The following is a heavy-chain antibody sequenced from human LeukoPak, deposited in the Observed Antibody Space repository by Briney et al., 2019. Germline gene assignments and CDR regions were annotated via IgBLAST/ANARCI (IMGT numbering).Heavy chain of an antibody. Sequence: GGSLRLSCAASGFTFSSYSMNWVRQAPGKGLEWVSCISSSSSTIYYADSVKGRFTISRDNAKNSLYLQMNSLRAEDTAVYYCARDSSRGGFAFDIWGQGTMVTVSS. D-gene: IGHD6-13*01. CDR3: ARDSSRGGFAFDI. J-gene: IGHJ3*02. CDR2: ISSSSSTI. CDR1: GFTFSSYS. V-gene: IGHV3-48*01.